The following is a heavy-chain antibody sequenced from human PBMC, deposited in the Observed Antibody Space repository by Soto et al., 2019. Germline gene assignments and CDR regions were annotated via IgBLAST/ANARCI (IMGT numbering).Heavy chain of an antibody. CDR3: ATSTHYDFWSGYSAWGMDV. J-gene: IGHJ6*02. CDR1: VSSFPSYW. V-gene: IGHV5-10-1*01. D-gene: IGHD3-3*01. CDR2: IDPSDSYT. Sequence: GDSLKISCKGSVSSFPSYWISWVREMPGKGLEWMGRIDPSDSYTNYSPSFQGHVTISADKSISTAYLQWSSLKASDTAMYYCATSTHYDFWSGYSAWGMDVWGQGTTVTVSS.